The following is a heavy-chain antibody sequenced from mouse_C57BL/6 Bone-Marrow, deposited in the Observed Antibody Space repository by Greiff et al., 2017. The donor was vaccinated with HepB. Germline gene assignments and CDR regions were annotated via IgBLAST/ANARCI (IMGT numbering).Heavy chain of an antibody. J-gene: IGHJ4*01. D-gene: IGHD1-1*01. CDR1: GYTFTSYW. CDR2: IDPNSGGT. CDR3: AREEDYYGSSSYAMDY. V-gene: IGHV1-62-3*01. Sequence: QVQLQQPGAELVKPGASVKLSCKASGYTFTSYWMHWVKQRPGRGLEWIGRIDPNSGGTNYNEKFKGKATFTADTSSNTAYMQLSSLTTEDSAIYYCAREEDYYGSSSYAMDYWGQGTSVTVSS.